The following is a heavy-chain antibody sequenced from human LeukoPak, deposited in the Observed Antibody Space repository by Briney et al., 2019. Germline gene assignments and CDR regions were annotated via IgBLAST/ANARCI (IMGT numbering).Heavy chain of an antibody. J-gene: IGHJ6*04. V-gene: IGHV3-48*03. D-gene: IGHD3-10*02. Sequence: GSLRLSCAASEFTFSSYEMNWVRQAPGKGLEWVSYISSSGSTILYADSVKGRFSISRDNAKNSLFLQMNSLRAEDTAVYYCAELGITMIGGVWGKGTTVTISS. CDR3: AELGITMIGGV. CDR2: ISSSGSTI. CDR1: EFTFSSYE.